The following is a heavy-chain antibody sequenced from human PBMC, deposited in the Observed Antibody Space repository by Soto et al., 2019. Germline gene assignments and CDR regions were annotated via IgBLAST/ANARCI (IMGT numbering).Heavy chain of an antibody. CDR2: VRTKNNNYAT. CDR3: TSYDNSGYFYLNY. J-gene: IGHJ4*02. Sequence: EVQLVESGGGSVQPGSSLRLSCAASGFTFSASAIHWVRQASGKGLEWVGRVRTKNNNYATTYAASVTGRFTISRDDSRNTAFLQMSSLKTEDTAIYYCTSYDNSGYFYLNYWGQGTLVTVSS. D-gene: IGHD3-22*01. CDR1: GFTFSASA. V-gene: IGHV3-73*02.